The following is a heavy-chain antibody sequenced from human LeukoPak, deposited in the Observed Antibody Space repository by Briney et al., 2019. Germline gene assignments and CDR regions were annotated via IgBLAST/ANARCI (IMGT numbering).Heavy chain of an antibody. Sequence: PGGSLRLSCAASGFTFDDYAMHWVRQAPGKGLEWVSGISWNSGSIGYADSVKGRFTISRDNAKNSLYLQMNSLRAEDTALYYCATLSGYSYGYTAWIDYWGQGTLVTVSS. CDR1: GFTFDDYA. V-gene: IGHV3-9*01. CDR3: ATLSGYSYGYTAWIDY. J-gene: IGHJ4*02. CDR2: ISWNSGSI. D-gene: IGHD5-18*01.